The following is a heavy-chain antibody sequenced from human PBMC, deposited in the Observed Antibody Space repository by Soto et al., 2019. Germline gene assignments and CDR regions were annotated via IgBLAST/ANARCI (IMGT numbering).Heavy chain of an antibody. V-gene: IGHV3-21*01. CDR2: ISSSSSYI. CDR3: ARAGYCSSTSCFSYYYGMDV. Sequence: GWSLRLSCSASVFTFSSYSMNWFRQAPGKGLEWVSSISSSSSYIYYADSVKGRFTISRDNAKNSLYLQMNSLRAEDTAVYYCARAGYCSSTSCFSYYYGMDVWGQGTTVTVSS. J-gene: IGHJ6*02. CDR1: VFTFSSYS. D-gene: IGHD2-2*01.